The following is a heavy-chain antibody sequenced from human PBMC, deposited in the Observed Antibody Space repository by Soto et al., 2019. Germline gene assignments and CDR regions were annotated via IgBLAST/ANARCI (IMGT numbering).Heavy chain of an antibody. J-gene: IGHJ3*02. V-gene: IGHV3-23*01. CDR3: ANFPPHDAFDI. Sequence: GGSLRLSCAASGFTFSNAWMSWVRQAPGKGLEWVSAISGSGGSTYYADSVKGRFTISRDNSKNTLYLQMNSLRAEDTAVYYCANFPPHDAFDIWGQGTMVTVSS. CDR1: GFTFSNAW. CDR2: ISGSGGST.